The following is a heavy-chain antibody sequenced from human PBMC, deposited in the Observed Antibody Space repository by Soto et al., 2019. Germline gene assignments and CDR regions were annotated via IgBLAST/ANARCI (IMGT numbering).Heavy chain of an antibody. D-gene: IGHD3-22*01. CDR2: IVVGIGNT. J-gene: IGHJ5*02. CDR3: AGDPDSHYNDSHASSYP. Sequence: SVKVSCKASGFTFTSSAMQWVRQARGQRLEWIGWIVVGIGNTNHAQKFQERVTITTDMSTSTAYMELTRLRSDDTAVYYCAGDPDSHYNDSHASSYPWGQGTLVTVSS. V-gene: IGHV1-58*02. CDR1: GFTFTSSA.